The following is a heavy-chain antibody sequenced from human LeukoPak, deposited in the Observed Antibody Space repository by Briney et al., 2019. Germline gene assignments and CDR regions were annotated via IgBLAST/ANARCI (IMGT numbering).Heavy chain of an antibody. CDR1: GGTFSSYA. J-gene: IGHJ4*02. D-gene: IGHD3-10*01. CDR2: IIHILGIA. CDR3: ARGDYGSFDY. V-gene: IGHV1-69*04. Sequence: ASVKVSCKASGGTFSSYAISWVRQAPGQGLEWMGRIIHILGIANYAQKFQGRVTITADKSTSTAYMELSSLRSEDTAVYYCARGDYGSFDYWGQGTLVTVSS.